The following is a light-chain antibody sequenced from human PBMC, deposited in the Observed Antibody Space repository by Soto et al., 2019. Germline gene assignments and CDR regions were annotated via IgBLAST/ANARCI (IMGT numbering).Light chain of an antibody. CDR3: CSYTSSHTRV. CDR2: DVN. J-gene: IGLJ1*01. V-gene: IGLV2-14*01. CDR1: TSDVGSYDF. Sequence: QSALTQPASVSGSPGQSITISCSRTTSDVGSYDFVSWYQHHPGKAPKLIIYDVNNRPSGLSNRFSGSKSGNTASLTISGLQTEDEADYYCCSYTSSHTRVFGTGTKLTVL.